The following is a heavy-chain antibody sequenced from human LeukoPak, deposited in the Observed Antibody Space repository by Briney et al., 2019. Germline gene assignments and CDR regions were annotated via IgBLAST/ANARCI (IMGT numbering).Heavy chain of an antibody. D-gene: IGHD1-1*01. CDR1: GASISRYF. Sequence: PSETLSLTCAVSGASISRYFWSWIRQPPGKGLEWIGFVYYSGSTNYNPSLKSRVTISIDTSKNQFSLKLSSVTPADTAVYYCARDRQLERRGLDYWGQGALVTVSS. CDR2: VYYSGST. CDR3: ARDRQLERRGLDY. V-gene: IGHV4-59*01. J-gene: IGHJ4*02.